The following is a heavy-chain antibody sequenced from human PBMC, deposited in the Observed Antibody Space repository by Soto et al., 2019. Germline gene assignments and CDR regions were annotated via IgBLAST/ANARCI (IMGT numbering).Heavy chain of an antibody. CDR3: ATGTPSPLIVRPSRAPCFDP. Sequence: SETLSLTCTGSGGSISSYYWSWIRQPPGKGLEWIGYMYYGGRTNYNPSLKSRVTISVDTAKMQVSLKLSSVTAADTAVYLWATGTPSPLIVRPSRAPCFDPCGQVTLVTVS. D-gene: IGHD1-26*01. CDR2: MYYGGRT. J-gene: IGHJ5*02. V-gene: IGHV4-59*08. CDR1: GGSISSYY.